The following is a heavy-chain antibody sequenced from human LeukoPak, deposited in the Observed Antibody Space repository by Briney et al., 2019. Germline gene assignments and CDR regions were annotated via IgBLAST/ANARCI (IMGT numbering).Heavy chain of an antibody. D-gene: IGHD5-12*01. V-gene: IGHV5-51*01. Sequence: GESLKISCKGSGYSFTSYWIGWVRQMPGKGLEWMGIIYPGDSDTRYSPSFQGQVTISADKSISTAYLQWSSLKASDTAMYYCARPGYSGYDFSSVDYFDYWGQGTLVPVSS. J-gene: IGHJ4*02. CDR1: GYSFTSYW. CDR3: ARPGYSGYDFSSVDYFDY. CDR2: IYPGDSDT.